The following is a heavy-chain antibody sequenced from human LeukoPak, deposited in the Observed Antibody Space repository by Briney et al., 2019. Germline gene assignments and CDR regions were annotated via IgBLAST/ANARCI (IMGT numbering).Heavy chain of an antibody. J-gene: IGHJ4*02. CDR3: ARLRRSSWYQRPDY. CDR2: NNTNTGNP. D-gene: IGHD6-13*01. V-gene: IGHV7-4-1*02. CDR1: GYSFTSHV. Sequence: GASEKVSCKASGYSFTSHVIHWVRQAPGERLEWSVWNNTNTGNPTYAQDFTGRFVFFLGTSVSTAYLQISSLKAEDTAVYYCARLRRSSWYQRPDYWGQGALVTVSS.